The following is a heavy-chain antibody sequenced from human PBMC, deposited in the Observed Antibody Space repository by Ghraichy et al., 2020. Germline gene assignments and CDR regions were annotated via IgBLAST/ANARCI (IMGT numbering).Heavy chain of an antibody. D-gene: IGHD6-19*01. Sequence: SETLSLTCTVSGGSISSYYWSWIRQPPGKGLEWIGYIYYSGSTNYNPSLKSRVTISVDTSKNQFSLKLSSVTAADTAVYYCAGDLSGGYSSGWYVWGQGTLVTVSS. CDR1: GGSISSYY. CDR3: AGDLSGGYSSGWYV. J-gene: IGHJ4*02. V-gene: IGHV4-59*01. CDR2: IYYSGST.